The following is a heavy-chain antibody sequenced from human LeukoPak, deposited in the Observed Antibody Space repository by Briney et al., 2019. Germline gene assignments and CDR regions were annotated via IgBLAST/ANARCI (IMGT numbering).Heavy chain of an antibody. Sequence: GGSLRLSCTISGFTFGDYAITWVRQAPGKGLEWVGLIRSRAYGRTTEYAASVKGRFTISRDDSNGIAYLQMSGLQTGDTAVYYCSRSDTVPGAKYYFDRWGQGTLVTVSS. CDR1: GFTFGDYA. CDR3: SRSDTVPGAKYYFDR. V-gene: IGHV3-49*04. CDR2: IRSRAYGRTT. J-gene: IGHJ4*02. D-gene: IGHD6-25*01.